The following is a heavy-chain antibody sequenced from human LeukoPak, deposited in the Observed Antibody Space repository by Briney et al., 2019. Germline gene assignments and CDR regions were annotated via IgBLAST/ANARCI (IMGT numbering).Heavy chain of an antibody. Sequence: GGSLRLSCAASGFTFSSYGMHWVRQAPGKGLEWVAVISYDGSNKYYADSVKGRFTNSRDNSKNTLYLQMNSLRAEDTAVYYCAKELAAAGKFERFDYWGQGTLVTVSS. V-gene: IGHV3-30*18. CDR3: AKELAAAGKFERFDY. D-gene: IGHD6-13*01. CDR1: GFTFSSYG. J-gene: IGHJ4*02. CDR2: ISYDGSNK.